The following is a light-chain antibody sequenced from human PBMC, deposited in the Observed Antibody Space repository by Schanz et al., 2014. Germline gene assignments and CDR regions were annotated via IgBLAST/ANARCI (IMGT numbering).Light chain of an antibody. Sequence: DIQLTQSPSTLSASVGDRVTITCRASQSISSWLAWYQQAPGKAPKLLISEASILESGVPSRFSGSGSGTEFTLTISSLQPDDFATYYCQQYNSYRGTFGQGTKVEIK. CDR1: QSISSW. CDR2: EAS. CDR3: QQYNSYRGT. J-gene: IGKJ1*01. V-gene: IGKV1-5*01.